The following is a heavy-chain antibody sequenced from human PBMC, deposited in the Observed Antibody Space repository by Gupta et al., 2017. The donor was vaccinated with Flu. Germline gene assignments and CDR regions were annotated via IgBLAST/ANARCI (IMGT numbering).Heavy chain of an antibody. CDR3: ARKTFRGEAYDFLTDYPRIHYYYYGMDV. CDR1: GYTLIDYG. V-gene: IGHV1-18*01. J-gene: IGHJ6*02. CDR2: ISGYNGNT. D-gene: IGHD3-9*01. Sequence: QVQLVQSGGEVKKPGASVKVSCKAFGYTLIDYGISWVRQAPGQGLEWMGWISGYNGNTDDAQKFQGRITMTAETSTSTAYMELRSLRSDDTAVYYRARKTFRGEAYDFLTDYPRIHYYYYGMDVWGQGTAVTVSS.